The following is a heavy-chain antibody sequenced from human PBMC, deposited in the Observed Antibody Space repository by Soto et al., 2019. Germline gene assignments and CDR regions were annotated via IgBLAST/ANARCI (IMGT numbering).Heavy chain of an antibody. Sequence: QMQLEQSGPEVKKPGTSVKVSCKASGFTFTSSAFQWVRQARGQRLEWIGWIAVGSGYTNYAQRFQDRVTLTRDMSTATTYMELSRLTSADTAIYYCAADATAWQQMVPSDYWGQGPLVTVSS. CDR2: IAVGSGYT. V-gene: IGHV1-58*01. J-gene: IGHJ4*02. CDR3: AADATAWQQMVPSDY. CDR1: GFTFTSSA. D-gene: IGHD2-8*01.